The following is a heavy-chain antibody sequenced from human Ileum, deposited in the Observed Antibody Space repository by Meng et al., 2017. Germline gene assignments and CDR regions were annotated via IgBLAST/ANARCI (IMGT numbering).Heavy chain of an antibody. D-gene: IGHD3-3*02. CDR1: GDSVSSGSYY. CDR3: ARHGHFTPDKYYFDY. CDR2: VYFTGYT. Sequence: QLQLQESGPGLVKPSATLSSPCTVSGDSVSSGSYYWVWIRQPPGKALEWIGAVYFTGYTYYGPSLTGRGTISVDTSRNQFSLKLNSVTAADTALYFCARHGHFTPDKYYFDYWGQGTLVTVSS. V-gene: IGHV4-39*01. J-gene: IGHJ4*02.